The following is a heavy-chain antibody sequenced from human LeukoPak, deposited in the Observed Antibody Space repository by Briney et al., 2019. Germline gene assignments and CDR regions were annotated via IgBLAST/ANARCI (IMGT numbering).Heavy chain of an antibody. J-gene: IGHJ5*02. Sequence: GASVKVSCKASGYTFTSYYMHWVRQAPGQGLEWMGIINPSGGSTSYAQKFQGRVTMTRDTSTSTVYLELSSLRSEDTAVYYCAAVYCGGGSCYDSRGWFDPWGQGTLVTVSS. CDR2: INPSGGST. V-gene: IGHV1-46*01. D-gene: IGHD2-15*01. CDR3: AAVYCGGGSCYDSRGWFDP. CDR1: GYTFTSYY.